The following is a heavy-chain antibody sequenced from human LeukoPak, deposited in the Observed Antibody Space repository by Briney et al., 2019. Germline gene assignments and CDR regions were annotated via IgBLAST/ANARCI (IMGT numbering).Heavy chain of an antibody. CDR3: EKDIAVSVNAPPDDFQH. CDR2: IYSGGGT. J-gene: IGHJ1*01. CDR1: GFTVSSNY. V-gene: IGHV3-66*02. D-gene: IGHD6-19*01. Sequence: GGSLRLSCAASGFTVSSNYMSWVRQAPGKGLEWVSVIYSGGGTYYADSVRGRFTISRDNSKSTLSLEMKSLRPEDTAIYYCEKDIAVSVNAPPDDFQHWGQGTLVTVSS.